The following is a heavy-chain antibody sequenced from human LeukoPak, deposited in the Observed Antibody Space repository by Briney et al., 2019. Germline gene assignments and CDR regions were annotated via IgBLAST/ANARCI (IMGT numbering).Heavy chain of an antibody. Sequence: GGSLRLSCAASGFTFSSYAMSWVRQAPGKGLEWVSGISGSGGSTYYADSVKGRFTISRDNSKKTLYLQMNSLRAEDTAVYYCAKGRGWEASYYYYYMDVWGKGTTVTISS. CDR3: AKGRGWEASYYYYYMDV. D-gene: IGHD1-26*01. J-gene: IGHJ6*03. V-gene: IGHV3-23*01. CDR2: ISGSGGST. CDR1: GFTFSSYA.